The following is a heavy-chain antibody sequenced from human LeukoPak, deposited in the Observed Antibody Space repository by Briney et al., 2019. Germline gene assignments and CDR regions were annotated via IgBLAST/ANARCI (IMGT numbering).Heavy chain of an antibody. CDR3: ARDSPSDYYGLD. J-gene: IGHJ4*02. Sequence: PSETLSLTCTVSGYSISSGYYWGWIRQPPGKGLEWIGSIYHSGSTYYNPSLKSRVTISVDTSKNQFSLKLSSVTAADTAVYYCARDSPSDYYGLDWGQGTLVTVSS. CDR1: GYSISSGYY. D-gene: IGHD3-10*01. CDR2: IYHSGST. V-gene: IGHV4-38-2*02.